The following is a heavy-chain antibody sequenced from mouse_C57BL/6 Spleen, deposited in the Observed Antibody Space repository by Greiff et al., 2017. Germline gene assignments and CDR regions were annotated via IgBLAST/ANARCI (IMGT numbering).Heavy chain of an antibody. J-gene: IGHJ2*01. Sequence: QVKLQQPGAELVKPGASVKVSCKASGYTFTSYWMHWVKQRPGQGLEWIGRIPPSDSDTNDNQKFKGKATLTVDKSSSTAYMQRSSLTSEDSAVYYCAIGPYSNYVYVDYWGQGTTLTVSS. V-gene: IGHV1-74*01. CDR1: GYTFTSYW. D-gene: IGHD2-5*01. CDR3: AIGPYSNYVYVDY. CDR2: IPPSDSDT.